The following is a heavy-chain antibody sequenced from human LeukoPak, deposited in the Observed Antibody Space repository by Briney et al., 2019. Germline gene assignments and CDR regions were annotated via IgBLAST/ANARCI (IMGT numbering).Heavy chain of an antibody. CDR3: ATYSSSNSREFQY. Sequence: QPGGSLRLSCEGSGFTFSNYWMSWVRQAPGKGLEWVANIQQHGSETYYGDSVKGRFTISRDNAKNSLYLQMNSLRAEDTAVYYCATYSSSNSREFQYWGQGTLVTVSS. V-gene: IGHV3-7*01. D-gene: IGHD2-2*01. J-gene: IGHJ1*01. CDR2: IQQHGSET. CDR1: GFTFSNYW.